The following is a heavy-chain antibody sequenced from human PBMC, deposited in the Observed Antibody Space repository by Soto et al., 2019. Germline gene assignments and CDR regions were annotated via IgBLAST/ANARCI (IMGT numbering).Heavy chain of an antibody. D-gene: IGHD6-13*01. Sequence: GASVKGSCKASGYTFTVYYMHWVRQAPGQGLEWMGWINPNSGGTNYAQKFQGRVTMTRDTSISTAYMELSRLRSDDTAVYYCASRIHRIAGPDYWGQGTLVTVSS. CDR1: GYTFTVYY. CDR3: ASRIHRIAGPDY. CDR2: INPNSGGT. J-gene: IGHJ4*02. V-gene: IGHV1-2*02.